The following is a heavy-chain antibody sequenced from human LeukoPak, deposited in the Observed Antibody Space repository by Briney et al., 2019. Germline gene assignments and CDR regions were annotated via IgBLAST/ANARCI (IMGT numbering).Heavy chain of an antibody. D-gene: IGHD2-2*01. Sequence: GASVKVSCKASGGTFSSYAISWVRQAPGQGLEWMGGIIPIFGTANYAQKFQGRVTITTDESTSTAYMELSSLRSEDTAVYYCARGQPTTSWNWFDPWGQGTLVTVSS. CDR2: IIPIFGTA. J-gene: IGHJ5*02. V-gene: IGHV1-69*05. CDR3: ARGQPTTSWNWFDP. CDR1: GGTFSSYA.